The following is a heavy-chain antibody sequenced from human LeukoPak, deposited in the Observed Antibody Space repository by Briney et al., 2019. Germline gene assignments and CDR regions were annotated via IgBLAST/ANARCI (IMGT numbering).Heavy chain of an antibody. CDR1: GFIFSNYA. CDR3: ARRISDILTGYFDY. V-gene: IGHV4-34*01. CDR2: INHSGST. J-gene: IGHJ4*02. D-gene: IGHD3-9*01. Sequence: GSLRLSCAASGFIFSNYAMTWVRQPPGKGLERIGEINHSGSTNYNPSLKSRVTISVDTSKNQFSLKLSSVTAADTAVYYCARRISDILTGYFDYWGQGTLVTVSS.